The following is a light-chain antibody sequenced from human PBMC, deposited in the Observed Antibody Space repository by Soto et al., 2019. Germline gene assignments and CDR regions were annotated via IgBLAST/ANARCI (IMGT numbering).Light chain of an antibody. Sequence: NFMLTQPHSVSESPGKTVTISCTRSSGSIASNYVQWYQQRPGSAPTTVIYEDNQRPSGVPDRFSGSIDSSSNSASLTISGLKTDDEADYYCQSYDSIFWVFGGGTKLTVL. V-gene: IGLV6-57*03. CDR1: SGSIASNY. J-gene: IGLJ3*02. CDR3: QSYDSIFWV. CDR2: EDN.